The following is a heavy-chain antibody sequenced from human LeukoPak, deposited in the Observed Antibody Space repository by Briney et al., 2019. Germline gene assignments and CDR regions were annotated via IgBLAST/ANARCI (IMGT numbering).Heavy chain of an antibody. CDR3: ARWRLSGSSKFYYYYMDV. CDR1: GFTFSSYW. D-gene: IGHD1-26*01. Sequence: GGSLRLSCAASGFTFSSYWISWVRQAPGKGLEWVANIKQDGSEKYYVDSVKGRFTISRDNAKNSLYLQMNSLRAEDTAVYYCARWRLSGSSKFYYYYMDVWGKGTTVTVSS. CDR2: IKQDGSEK. J-gene: IGHJ6*03. V-gene: IGHV3-7*01.